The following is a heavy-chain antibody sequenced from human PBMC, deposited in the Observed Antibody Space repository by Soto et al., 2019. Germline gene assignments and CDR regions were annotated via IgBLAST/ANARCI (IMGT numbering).Heavy chain of an antibody. D-gene: IGHD2-2*01. CDR1: GFTFSSYS. J-gene: IGHJ5*02. Sequence: ESGGGLVKPGGSLRLSCAASGFTFSSYSMNWVRQAPGKGLEWVSSISSSSSYIYYADSVKGRFTISRDNAKNSLYLQMNSLRAEDTAVYYCAREKIVVVPAAVNWFDPWGQGTLVTVSS. CDR3: AREKIVVVPAAVNWFDP. CDR2: ISSSSSYI. V-gene: IGHV3-21*01.